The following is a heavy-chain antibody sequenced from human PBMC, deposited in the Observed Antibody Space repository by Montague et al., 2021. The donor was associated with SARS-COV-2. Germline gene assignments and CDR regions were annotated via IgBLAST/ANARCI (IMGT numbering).Heavy chain of an antibody. CDR3: ARHVSGSLTHFHH. CDR2: IYYSGST. Sequence: SETLSLTCTVSGGSLSSYYWSWIRQPPGKGLEWIGYIYYSGSTNYNPSLKSRVTISVDTSKNQFSLNLSSVTAADMAVYYCARHVSGSLTHFHHWGQGSLVTVSS. CDR1: GGSLSSYY. D-gene: IGHD1-26*01. V-gene: IGHV4-59*08. J-gene: IGHJ1*01.